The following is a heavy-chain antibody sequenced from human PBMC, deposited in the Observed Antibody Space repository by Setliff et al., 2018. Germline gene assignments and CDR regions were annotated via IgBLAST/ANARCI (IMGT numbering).Heavy chain of an antibody. CDR2: INQDGSEK. CDR3: ARVWFGNMDV. CDR1: EFTFSNYW. D-gene: IGHD3-10*01. Sequence: GGSLRLSCAASEFTFSNYWMSWVRQAPGKGLGWVANINQDGSEKYYVDSGKGRFTISRDNARNSLYLQMNSLRAEDTAVYYCARVWFGNMDVWGKGTTVTVSS. J-gene: IGHJ6*03. V-gene: IGHV3-7*03.